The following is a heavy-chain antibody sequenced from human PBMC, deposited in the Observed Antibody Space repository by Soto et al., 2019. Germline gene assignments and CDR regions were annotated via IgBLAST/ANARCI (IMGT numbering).Heavy chain of an antibody. CDR1: GFTFSSYL. CDR3: ARDTFDWRYGSAPFDP. D-gene: IGHD3-10*01. V-gene: IGHV3-7*05. CDR2: IKQDGSEK. Sequence: GGSLRLSCAAPGFTFSSYLMSWVRQAPGKGLEWVANIKQDGSEKYYVDSVKGRFTISRDNAKNSLYLQMNSLRAEDTAVYYCARDTFDWRYGSAPFDPWGQGTLVTVSS. J-gene: IGHJ5*02.